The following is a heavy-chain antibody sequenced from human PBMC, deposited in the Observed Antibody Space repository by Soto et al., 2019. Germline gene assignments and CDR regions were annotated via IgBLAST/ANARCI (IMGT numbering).Heavy chain of an antibody. D-gene: IGHD6-13*01. CDR1: GGTFSSYA. V-gene: IGHV1-69*01. J-gene: IGHJ5*02. Sequence: QVQLVQSGAEVKKPGSSVKVSCKASGGTFSSYAISWVRQAPGQGLEWMGGIIPIFGTANYAQKFQGRVTITADESTSTADIELSSLRSEDTAVYYCARDRPVYSSPWSWFDPWGQGTLVPVSS. CDR2: IIPIFGTA. CDR3: ARDRPVYSSPWSWFDP.